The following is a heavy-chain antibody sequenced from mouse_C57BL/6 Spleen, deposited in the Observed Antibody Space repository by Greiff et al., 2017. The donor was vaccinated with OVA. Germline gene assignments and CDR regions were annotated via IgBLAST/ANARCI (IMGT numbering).Heavy chain of an antibody. V-gene: IGHV1-82*01. Sequence: VQLQQSGPGLVQPGASVKISCKASGFAFSSSWMNWVKQRPGKGLEWIGRIYPGDGDTNYNGKFKGKATLTADKSSSTAYMQLNSLKSEDSAVYFCARSRITKVVATNYLDDWGQGTTLTVSS. D-gene: IGHD1-1*01. CDR2: IYPGDGDT. J-gene: IGHJ2*01. CDR1: GFAFSSSW. CDR3: ARSRITKVVATNYLDD.